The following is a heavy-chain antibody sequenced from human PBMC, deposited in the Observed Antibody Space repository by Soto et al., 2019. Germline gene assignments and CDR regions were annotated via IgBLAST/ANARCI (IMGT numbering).Heavy chain of an antibody. Sequence: GSVKVSCKASGYTFTSYGISWVRQAPGQGLEWMGWISAYNGNTNYAQKLQGRVTMTTDTSTSTAYMELRSLRSDETAVYYCARIVLEYYDILTGYPRNGWFDPWGQGTLVTVSS. CDR3: ARIVLEYYDILTGYPRNGWFDP. D-gene: IGHD3-9*01. J-gene: IGHJ5*02. CDR1: GYTFTSYG. V-gene: IGHV1-18*01. CDR2: ISAYNGNT.